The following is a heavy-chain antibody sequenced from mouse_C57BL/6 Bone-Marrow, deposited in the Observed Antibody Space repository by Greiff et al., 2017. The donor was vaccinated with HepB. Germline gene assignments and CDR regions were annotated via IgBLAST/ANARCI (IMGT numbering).Heavy chain of an antibody. J-gene: IGHJ3*01. V-gene: IGHV1-50*01. CDR3: ASYPFAY. CDR2: IDPSDSYT. CDR1: DYTFTSYW. Sequence: VQLQQPGAELVKPGASVKLSCKASDYTFTSYWMQWVKQRPGQGLEWIGEIDPSDSYTNYNQKFKGKATLTVDTSSSTAYMQLSSLTSEDSAVYYCASYPFAYWGQGTLVTVSA.